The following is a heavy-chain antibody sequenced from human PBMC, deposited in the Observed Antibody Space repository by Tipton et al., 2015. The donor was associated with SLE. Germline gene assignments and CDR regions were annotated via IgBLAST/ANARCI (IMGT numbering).Heavy chain of an antibody. CDR2: IYTGGRT. CDR3: ARDWGGEALDF. Sequence: TLSLTCTVSGGPIIGCYWSWIRQPAGKGPEWIGRIYTGGRTIHNPSLNSRVTMSLDTSKSQFSLKLTSVTAADTAVYYCARDWGGEALDFWGQGTLVTVSS. J-gene: IGHJ4*02. D-gene: IGHD2-21*01. V-gene: IGHV4-4*07. CDR1: GGPIIGCY.